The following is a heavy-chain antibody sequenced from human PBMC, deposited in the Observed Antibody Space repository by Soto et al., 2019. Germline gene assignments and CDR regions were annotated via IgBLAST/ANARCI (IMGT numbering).Heavy chain of an antibody. V-gene: IGHV4-4*07. D-gene: IGHD5-12*01. CDR3: AIEGSYSAYNFAHGIQLWSFDV. J-gene: IGHJ4*02. CDR1: GGSITTSY. CDR2: IFSRGST. Sequence: QVRLQVSGPVLLKPSEPLSLTCTVSGGSITTSYWSWVRQPAGKGLEWIGRIFSRGSTSFNPSLESRVAMSVDTSKKHSSLNLSSVTAADMAVYDCAIEGSYSAYNFAHGIQLWSFDVWGQGAMVTVSS.